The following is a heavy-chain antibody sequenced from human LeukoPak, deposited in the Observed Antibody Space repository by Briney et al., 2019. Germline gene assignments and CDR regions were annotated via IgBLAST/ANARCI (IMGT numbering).Heavy chain of an antibody. CDR3: ARDVLAAGATGTFDI. V-gene: IGHV3-7*03. D-gene: IGHD1-14*01. J-gene: IGHJ3*02. Sequence: GGSLRLSCAASTFTFSNYWMSWVRQAPGKGLEWVANIKQDGSEKYYVDSVKGRFTISRDNAKTSLYLQMNSLRAEDTAVYYCARDVLAAGATGTFDIWGQGTMVTGSS. CDR1: TFTFSNYW. CDR2: IKQDGSEK.